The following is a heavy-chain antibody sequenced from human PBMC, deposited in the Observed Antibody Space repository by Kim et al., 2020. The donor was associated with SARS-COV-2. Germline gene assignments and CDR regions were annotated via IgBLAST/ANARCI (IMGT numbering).Heavy chain of an antibody. CDR3: AKSIVGATSVYYGMDV. J-gene: IGHJ6*02. V-gene: IGHV3-30*18. D-gene: IGHD1-26*01. CDR2: ISYDGSNK. CDR1: GFTFSSYG. Sequence: GGSLRLSCAASGFTFSSYGMHWVRQAPGKGLEWVAVISYDGSNKYYADSVKGRFTISRDNSKNTLYLQMNSLRAEDTAVYYCAKSIVGATSVYYGMDVWGQGTTVTVSS.